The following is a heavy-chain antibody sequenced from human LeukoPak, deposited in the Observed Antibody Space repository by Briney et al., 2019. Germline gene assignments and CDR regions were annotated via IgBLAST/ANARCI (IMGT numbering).Heavy chain of an antibody. CDR1: GFTFSSYA. CDR3: ARSSSED. V-gene: IGHV3-30*04. D-gene: IGHD6-19*01. CDR2: ISYDGSNK. J-gene: IGHJ4*02. Sequence: GGSLRLSCAASGFTFSSYAMHWVRQAPGKGLEWVAVISYDGSNKYYADSVKGRFTISRDNSKNTLYLQMNSLRAEDTAVYYCARSSSEDWGQGTLVTVSS.